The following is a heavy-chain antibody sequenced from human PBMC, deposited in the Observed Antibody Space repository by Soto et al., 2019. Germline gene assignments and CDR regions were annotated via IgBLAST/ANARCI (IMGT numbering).Heavy chain of an antibody. Sequence: GVRQMPGRGLEWIGYIYHSGITYYNPSLKSRVTISVDKSKKQFSLKLTSVTAADTAVYYCARMASPGITFDYWGQGTLVTVSS. V-gene: IGHV4-30-2*01. CDR3: ARMASPGITFDY. J-gene: IGHJ4*02. CDR2: IYHSGIT.